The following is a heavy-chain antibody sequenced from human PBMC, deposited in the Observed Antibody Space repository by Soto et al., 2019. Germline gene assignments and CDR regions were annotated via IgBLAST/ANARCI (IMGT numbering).Heavy chain of an antibody. Sequence: ESGGGEVQPGRSLRLSCAASGFTFSAYALHWVRQAPGTGLEWVATVSYGDSNKYYADSVKGRFTISRDNSKKTLFLQMNSLKVEDTAIYYCARSGFYGSGILYFYGVDVWGQGTTVTVSS. V-gene: IGHV3-30-3*01. CDR2: VSYGDSNK. CDR1: GFTFSAYA. D-gene: IGHD3-10*01. CDR3: ARSGFYGSGILYFYGVDV. J-gene: IGHJ6*02.